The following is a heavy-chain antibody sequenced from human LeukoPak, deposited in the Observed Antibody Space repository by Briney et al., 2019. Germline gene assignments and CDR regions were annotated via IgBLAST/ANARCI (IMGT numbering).Heavy chain of an antibody. CDR3: ARDFNWAVDY. CDR1: EYTLTHHH. V-gene: IGHV1-46*01. Sequence: ASVKVSCKTSEYTLTHHHMHWVRQAPGQGLEWMGIIYRDGGSTIDTQKFQDRVTMTSDKSTSTVFMELRSVTSEDTAVYYCARDFNWAVDYWGQGTLVTVSS. J-gene: IGHJ4*02. D-gene: IGHD7-27*01. CDR2: IYRDGGST.